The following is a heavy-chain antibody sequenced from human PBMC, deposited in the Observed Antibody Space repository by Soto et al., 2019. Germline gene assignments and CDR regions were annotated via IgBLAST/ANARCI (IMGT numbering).Heavy chain of an antibody. V-gene: IGHV3-7*01. CDR1: GFTFSSYW. D-gene: IGHD5-18*01. CDR3: AKDQRLSGYSYGHGFYYYYGMDV. Sequence: TGGSLRLSCAASGFTFSSYWMSWVRQAPGKGLEWVANIKQDGSEKYYVDSVKGRFTISRDNSKNTLYLQMNSLRAEDTAVYYCAKDQRLSGYSYGHGFYYYYGMDVWGQGTTVTVSS. CDR2: IKQDGSEK. J-gene: IGHJ6*02.